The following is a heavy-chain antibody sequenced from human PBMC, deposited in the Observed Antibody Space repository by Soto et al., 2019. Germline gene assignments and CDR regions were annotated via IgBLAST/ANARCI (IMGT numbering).Heavy chain of an antibody. CDR3: ARGGLSSTRNFNDAFDI. V-gene: IGHV1-2*04. Sequence: GASVKVFCKASGYTFTGYYMHWVRQAPGQGLEWMGWINPNSGGTNYAQKFQGWVTMTRDTSISTAYMELSRLRSDDTAVYYCARGGLSSTRNFNDAFDIWGQGTMVTVSS. CDR1: GYTFTGYY. D-gene: IGHD2-2*01. CDR2: INPNSGGT. J-gene: IGHJ3*02.